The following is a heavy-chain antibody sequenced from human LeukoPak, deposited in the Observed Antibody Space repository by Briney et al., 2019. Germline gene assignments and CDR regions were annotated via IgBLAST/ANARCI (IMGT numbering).Heavy chain of an antibody. D-gene: IGHD3-10*01. J-gene: IGHJ3*02. Sequence: GGSLRLSCAASGFTFSSYWMSWVRQAPGKGLEWVANIKQDGSEKYYVDSVKGRFTISRDNAKNSLYLQMNSLRAEDTALYYCASEIYGSGTIGAFDIWGQGTMVTVSS. CDR1: GFTFSSYW. CDR3: ASEIYGSGTIGAFDI. CDR2: IKQDGSEK. V-gene: IGHV3-7*03.